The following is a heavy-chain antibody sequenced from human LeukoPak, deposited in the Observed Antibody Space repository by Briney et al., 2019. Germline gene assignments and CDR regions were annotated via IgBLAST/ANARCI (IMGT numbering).Heavy chain of an antibody. CDR3: ARRNVDTAMVY. J-gene: IGHJ4*02. D-gene: IGHD5-18*01. CDR1: GFTFSNYN. Sequence: GGSLRLSCAASGFTFSNYNMNWVRQAPGKGLEWVSYISSSSRTIYYADSVKGRFTISRDNAKNSLYLQMNSLRAEDTAAYYCARRNVDTAMVYWGQGTLVTVSS. CDR2: ISSSSRTI. V-gene: IGHV3-48*01.